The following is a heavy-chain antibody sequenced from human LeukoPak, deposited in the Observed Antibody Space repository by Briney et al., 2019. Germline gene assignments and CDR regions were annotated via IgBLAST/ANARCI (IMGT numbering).Heavy chain of an antibody. Sequence: GGSLRLSCAASGFTFSSYAMSWVRQAPGKGLEWVSAISGSGGSTYYADSVKGRFTISRDNSKNTLYLQMNSLRAEDTAVYYCAKVGGWEPNHWYFDLWGRGTLDTVSS. CDR2: ISGSGGST. D-gene: IGHD1-26*01. CDR1: GFTFSSYA. V-gene: IGHV3-23*01. CDR3: AKVGGWEPNHWYFDL. J-gene: IGHJ2*01.